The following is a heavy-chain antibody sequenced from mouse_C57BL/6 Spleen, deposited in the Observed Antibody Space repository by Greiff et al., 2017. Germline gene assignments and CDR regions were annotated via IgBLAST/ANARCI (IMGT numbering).Heavy chain of an antibody. CDR2: INPNNGGT. Sequence: VQLQQSGPELVKPGASVKIPCKASGYTFTDYNMDWVKQSHGKSLEWIGDINPNNGGTIYNQKFKGKATLTVDKSSSTAYMELRSLTSEDTAVYYCAREAYYYGSSYPDYWGQGTTLTVSS. J-gene: IGHJ2*01. CDR3: AREAYYYGSSYPDY. D-gene: IGHD1-1*01. CDR1: GYTFTDYN. V-gene: IGHV1-18*01.